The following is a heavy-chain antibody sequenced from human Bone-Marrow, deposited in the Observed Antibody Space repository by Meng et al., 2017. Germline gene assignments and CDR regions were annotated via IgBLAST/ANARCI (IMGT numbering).Heavy chain of an antibody. V-gene: IGHV4-34*01. CDR3: ARGPTTIAHDFDY. CDR1: WVLRDYY. J-gene: IGHJ4*02. Sequence: QVHLKPLGAGSLQSSENLVPHWLCTGWVLRDYYRSWIPPAPGKGLEWIGESNHSGGTNYHPSLESRATLSVDTSQNNLSLKLSSVTAADSAVYYCARGPTTIAHDFDYWGQGTLVTVSS. D-gene: IGHD5-24*01. CDR2: SNHSGGT.